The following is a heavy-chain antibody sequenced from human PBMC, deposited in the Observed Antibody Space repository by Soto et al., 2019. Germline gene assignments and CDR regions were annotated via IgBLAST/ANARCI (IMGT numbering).Heavy chain of an antibody. Sequence: QVQLQESGPGLVKPSGTLSLTCAVSSGSISSSNWWSWVRQPPGKGLEWIGEIYHRGSTKYNPSLKRRVTISVDKSQNQFSLKLSSVTAADTAVYYCARDQYSSSWYNWFDPWGQGTLVTVSS. CDR1: SGSISSSNW. D-gene: IGHD6-13*01. CDR2: IYHRGST. V-gene: IGHV4-4*02. J-gene: IGHJ5*02. CDR3: ARDQYSSSWYNWFDP.